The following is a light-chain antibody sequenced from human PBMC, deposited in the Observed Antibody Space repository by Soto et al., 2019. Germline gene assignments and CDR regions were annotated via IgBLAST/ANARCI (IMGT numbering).Light chain of an antibody. J-gene: IGKJ1*01. CDR3: QQYNNWRT. Sequence: DIVVTQSPATLSASPGERATLSCRASQSVNNNLAWYQQKPGQAPRLLIHGASTRATGIPARFSGSGSGTEFTLTISSLQSEDFAVYYCQQYNNWRTFGQGTKVDIK. V-gene: IGKV3-15*01. CDR1: QSVNNN. CDR2: GAS.